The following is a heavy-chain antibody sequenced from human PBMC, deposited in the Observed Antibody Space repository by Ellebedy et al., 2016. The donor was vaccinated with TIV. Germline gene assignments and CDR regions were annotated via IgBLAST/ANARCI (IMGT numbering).Heavy chain of an antibody. CDR3: ARVIGLRDCDGGTCSPPPPLDY. V-gene: IGHV1-18*04. Sequence: ASVKVSCKASGYTFSSFGITWVRQAPGQRLEWLGWISVYNCNTNYAQKFQGRVTMTTNPSTNTGYMEMSSLRSDDTAVYSCARVIGLRDCDGGTCSPPPPLDYWGQGTLVTVSS. D-gene: IGHD3-16*01. CDR2: ISVYNCNT. J-gene: IGHJ4*02. CDR1: GYTFSSFG.